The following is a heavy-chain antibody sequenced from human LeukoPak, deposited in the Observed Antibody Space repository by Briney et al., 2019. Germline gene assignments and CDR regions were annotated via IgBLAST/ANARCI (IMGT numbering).Heavy chain of an antibody. Sequence: SETLSLTCTVSGGSISNSRYYWGWIRQPPGKGLECIGTIYYSGSTYYNPSLKSRATISVDTSKNQFSLQLRSATAADTAVYYCARRQKYGAYAVWFDPWGQGTLVTVSS. CDR1: GGSISNSRYY. J-gene: IGHJ5*02. CDR2: IYYSGST. CDR3: ARRQKYGAYAVWFDP. D-gene: IGHD4-17*01. V-gene: IGHV4-39*01.